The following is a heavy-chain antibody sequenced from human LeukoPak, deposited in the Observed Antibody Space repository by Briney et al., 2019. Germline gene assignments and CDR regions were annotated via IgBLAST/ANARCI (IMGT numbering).Heavy chain of an antibody. CDR2: ISSTGSAI. CDR3: ARGGDCSSTSCYLLNY. Sequence: PGGSLRLSCAASGFTFRGYEMNWVRQAPGKGLEWVSYISSTGSAIYYADSVKGRFTISRDNAKNSVYLQMNSLRAEDTALYYCARGGDCSSTSCYLLNYWGQGTRVTVSS. D-gene: IGHD2-2*01. V-gene: IGHV3-48*03. J-gene: IGHJ4*02. CDR1: GFTFRGYE.